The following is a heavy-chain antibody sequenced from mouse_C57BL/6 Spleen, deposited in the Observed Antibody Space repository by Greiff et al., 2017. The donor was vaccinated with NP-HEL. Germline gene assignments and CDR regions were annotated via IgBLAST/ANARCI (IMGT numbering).Heavy chain of an antibody. V-gene: IGHV1-59*01. CDR2: IDPSDSYT. Sequence: QVQLQQPGAELVRPGTSVKLSCKASGYTFTSYWMHWVKQRPGQGLEWIGVIDPSDSYTNYNQKFKGKATLTVDTSSSTAYMQLSSLTSEDSAVYYCAIYAMDYWGQGTSVTVSS. CDR1: GYTFTSYW. J-gene: IGHJ4*01. CDR3: AIYAMDY.